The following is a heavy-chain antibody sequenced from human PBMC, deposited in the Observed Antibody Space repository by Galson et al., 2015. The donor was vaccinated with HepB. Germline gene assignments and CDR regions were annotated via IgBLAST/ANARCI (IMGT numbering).Heavy chain of an antibody. CDR2: ISGSGGST. CDR3: ANQYPQAYYDILTGYYDY. Sequence: SLRLSCAASGFTFSSYAMSWVRQAPGKGLEWVSAISGSGGSTYYADSVKGRFTISRDNSKNTLYLQMNSLRAEDTAVYYCANQYPQAYYDILTGYYDYWGQGTLVTVSS. D-gene: IGHD3-9*01. CDR1: GFTFSSYA. V-gene: IGHV3-23*01. J-gene: IGHJ4*02.